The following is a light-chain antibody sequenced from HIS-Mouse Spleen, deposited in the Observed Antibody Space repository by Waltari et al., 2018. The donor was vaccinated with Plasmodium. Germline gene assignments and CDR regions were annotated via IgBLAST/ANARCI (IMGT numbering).Light chain of an antibody. CDR2: QDS. CDR3: QAWDSSNAV. V-gene: IGLV3-1*01. CDR1: KLGDKY. Sequence: SYELTQPPSVSVSPGQPASITCSGDKLGDKYACWYQQKPGQSPVRVIYQDSKRPSGIPERFSGSNSGNTATLTISGTQAMDEADYYCQAWDSSNAVFGGGTKLTVL. J-gene: IGLJ3*02.